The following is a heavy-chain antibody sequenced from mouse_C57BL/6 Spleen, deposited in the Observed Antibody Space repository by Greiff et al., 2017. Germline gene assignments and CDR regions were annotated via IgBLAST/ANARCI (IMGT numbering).Heavy chain of an antibody. Sequence: VKLMESGPELVKPGASVKISCKASGYSFTSYYIHWVKQRPGQGLEWIGWIYPGSGNTKYNEKFKGKATLTADTSSSTAYMQLSSLTSEDSAVYYCARQGTGAMDYWGQGTSVTVSS. CDR3: ARQGTGAMDY. J-gene: IGHJ4*01. D-gene: IGHD3-3*01. V-gene: IGHV1-66*01. CDR1: GYSFTSYY. CDR2: IYPGSGNT.